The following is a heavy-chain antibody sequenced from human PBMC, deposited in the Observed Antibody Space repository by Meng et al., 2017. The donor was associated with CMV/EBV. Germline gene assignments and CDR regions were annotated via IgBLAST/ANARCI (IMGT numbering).Heavy chain of an antibody. Sequence: SETLSLTCTVSGGSISSSSYYWGWIRQPPGKGLEWIGSIYYSGNTYYNPSLKSRVTISVDTSKNQFSLKLSSVTAADTAVYYCARVQGSYDFWSGYYTSYYYGMDVWGQGTTVTVSS. CDR2: IYYSGNT. CDR3: ARVQGSYDFWSGYYTSYYYGMDV. J-gene: IGHJ6*02. CDR1: GGSISSSSYY. V-gene: IGHV4-39*07. D-gene: IGHD3-3*01.